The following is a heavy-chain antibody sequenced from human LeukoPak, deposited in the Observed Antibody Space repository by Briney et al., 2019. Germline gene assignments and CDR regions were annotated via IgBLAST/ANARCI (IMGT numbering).Heavy chain of an antibody. CDR1: GGSFSGYY. J-gene: IGHJ1*01. D-gene: IGHD3-22*01. Sequence: SETLSLTCAVYGGSFSGYYWSWIRQPPGKGLEWLGEINHSGSTNYNPPLKSRVTISVDTSKNQFSLKLSSVTAADTAVYYCARRRTYYYDSSGYYTTVRGYFQHWGQGTLVTVSS. CDR3: ARRRTYYYDSSGYYTTVRGYFQH. V-gene: IGHV4-34*01. CDR2: INHSGST.